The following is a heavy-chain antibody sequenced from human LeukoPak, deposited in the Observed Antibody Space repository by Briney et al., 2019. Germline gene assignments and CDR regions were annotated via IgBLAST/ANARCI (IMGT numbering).Heavy chain of an antibody. CDR1: GGSFSGYY. CDR3: ARVLPWIGVLVPAAMRRGYWFDP. V-gene: IGHV4-34*01. D-gene: IGHD2-2*01. J-gene: IGHJ5*02. Sequence: SETLSLTCAVYGGSFSGYYWSRIRQPPGKGLEWIGEINHSGSTNYNPSLKSRVTISVDTPKNQFSLKLSSVTAADTAVYYCARVLPWIGVLVPAAMRRGYWFDPWGQGTLVTVSS. CDR2: INHSGST.